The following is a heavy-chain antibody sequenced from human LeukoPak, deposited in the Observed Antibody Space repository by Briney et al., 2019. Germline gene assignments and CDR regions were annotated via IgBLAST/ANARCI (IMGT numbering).Heavy chain of an antibody. Sequence: GGSLRLSCAASGFTFSGSAMHWVRQASGKGLEWVGCIRSKANRYATAYAASVKGSFTISRDDSKNTAYLQMNSLKTEDTAVYYCTRLRGFFGSGSYSGSYGMDVWGQGTTVTVSS. D-gene: IGHD3-10*01. J-gene: IGHJ6*02. V-gene: IGHV3-73*01. CDR1: GFTFSGSA. CDR3: TRLRGFFGSGSYSGSYGMDV. CDR2: IRSKANRYAT.